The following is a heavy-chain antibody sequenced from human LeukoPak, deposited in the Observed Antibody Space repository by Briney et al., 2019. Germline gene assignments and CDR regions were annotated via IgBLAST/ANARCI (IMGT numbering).Heavy chain of an antibody. V-gene: IGHV3-66*01. D-gene: IGHD6-13*01. CDR1: GFTLSSNY. CDR3: TTRDTSSWYAD. J-gene: IGHJ4*02. CDR2: IQSGGST. Sequence: VQPGGSLSLSCAASGFTLSSNYMSWVRPAPGKGLEWVSVIQSGGSTYYADSVTGRFTISRDISKNTLYLQMNRLRREDTAVYYCTTRDTSSWYADWGQGTLVTVSS.